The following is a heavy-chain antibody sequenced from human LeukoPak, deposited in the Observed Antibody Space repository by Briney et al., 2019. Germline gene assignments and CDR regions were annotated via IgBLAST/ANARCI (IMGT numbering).Heavy chain of an antibody. Sequence: GGSLRLSCAASGFTFSTYAMSWVRQAPGRGLEWVSGICGSGGCTYYADSVKGRFTISRDNSKITVYLQMNSLRAEDTAVYYCANGKGTDDYWGQGTLVTVSS. D-gene: IGHD1-14*01. CDR1: GFTFSTYA. J-gene: IGHJ4*02. CDR2: ICGSGGCT. CDR3: ANGKGTDDY. V-gene: IGHV3-23*01.